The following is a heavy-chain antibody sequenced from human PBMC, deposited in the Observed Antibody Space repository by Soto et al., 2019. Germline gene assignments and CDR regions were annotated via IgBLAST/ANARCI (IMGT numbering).Heavy chain of an antibody. D-gene: IGHD6-13*01. J-gene: IGHJ4*02. CDR2: IYYSGST. Sequence: PSETVSLTCTFSGGSISSSSYYWGWIRQPPGKGLEWIGSIYYSGSTYYNPSLKSRVTISVDTSKNQFSLKLSSVTAADTAVYYCARHERGGAAAGTSDGYWGQGTLVTVSS. V-gene: IGHV4-39*01. CDR1: GGSISSSSYY. CDR3: ARHERGGAAAGTSDGY.